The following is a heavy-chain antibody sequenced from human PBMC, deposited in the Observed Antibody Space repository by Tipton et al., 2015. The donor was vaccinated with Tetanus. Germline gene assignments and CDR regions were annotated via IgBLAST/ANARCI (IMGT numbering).Heavy chain of an antibody. Sequence: TLPLTCTVSGGSISSYYWSWIRQPPGKGLEWIGYIYYSGSTYYNPSLKSRVTISVDTSKNQFSLKLSSVTAADTAVYYCARASGSYECEYWGQGTLVTVSS. CDR2: IYYSGST. CDR1: GGSISSYY. D-gene: IGHD1-26*01. CDR3: ARASGSYECEY. V-gene: IGHV4-59*06. J-gene: IGHJ4*02.